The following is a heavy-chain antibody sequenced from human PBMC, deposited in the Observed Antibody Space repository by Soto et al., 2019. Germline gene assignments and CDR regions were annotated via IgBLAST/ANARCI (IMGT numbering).Heavy chain of an antibody. CDR3: ARQGNYDSSGYYYGGYYYGMDV. V-gene: IGHV5-51*01. CDR1: GYSFTSYW. CDR2: IYPGDSDT. D-gene: IGHD3-22*01. Sequence: PGESLKISCKGSGYSFTSYWIGWVRQMPGKGLEWMGIIYPGDSDTRYSPSFQGQVTISADKSISTAYLQWSSLKASDTAMYYCARQGNYDSSGYYYGGYYYGMDVWGQGTTVTVSS. J-gene: IGHJ6*02.